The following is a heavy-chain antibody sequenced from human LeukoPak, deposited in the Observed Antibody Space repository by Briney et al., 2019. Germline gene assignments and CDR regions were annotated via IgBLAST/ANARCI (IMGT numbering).Heavy chain of an antibody. J-gene: IGHJ6*02. Sequence: ASVKVSFKASGYTFTGYYMHWVRQASGQGLEWMGRINPNSGGTNYAQKFQGRVTMTRDTSISTAYMELSRLRSDDTAVYYCARVVDIVASTYYGMDVWGQGTTVTVSS. D-gene: IGHD5-12*01. CDR2: INPNSGGT. V-gene: IGHV1-2*06. CDR1: GYTFTGYY. CDR3: ARVVDIVASTYYGMDV.